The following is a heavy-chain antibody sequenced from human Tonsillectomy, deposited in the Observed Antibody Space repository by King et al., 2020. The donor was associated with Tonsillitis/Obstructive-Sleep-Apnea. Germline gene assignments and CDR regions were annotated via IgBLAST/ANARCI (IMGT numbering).Heavy chain of an antibody. CDR1: GFTFSSYW. V-gene: IGHV3-74*01. D-gene: IGHD1-14*01. CDR3: ARDRGTLNLCWYFDL. J-gene: IGHJ2*01. CDR2: INSDGSST. Sequence: VQLVESGGGLVQPGGSLRLSCAASGFTFSSYWMHWVRQAPGKGLVWVSRINSDGSSTSYADSVKGRFTISRDNAKNTLYLQMNSLRAEDTAVYYCARDRGTLNLCWYFDLWGRGTLVTVSS.